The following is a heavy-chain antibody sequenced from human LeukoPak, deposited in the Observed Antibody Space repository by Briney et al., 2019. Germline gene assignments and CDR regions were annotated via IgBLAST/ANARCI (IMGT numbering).Heavy chain of an antibody. D-gene: IGHD3-3*01. CDR3: ASGLRFSVGDYYYYMDV. CDR2: IIPIFGTA. V-gene: IGHV1-69*01. Sequence: GASVKVSCKASGGTFSSCAISWVRQAPGQGLEWMGGIIPIFGTANYAQKFQGRVTITADESTSTAYMELSSLRSEDTAVYYCASGLRFSVGDYYYYMDVWGKGTTVTVSS. CDR1: GGTFSSCA. J-gene: IGHJ6*03.